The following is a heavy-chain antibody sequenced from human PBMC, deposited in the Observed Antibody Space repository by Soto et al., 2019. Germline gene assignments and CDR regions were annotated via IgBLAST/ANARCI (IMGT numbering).Heavy chain of an antibody. CDR1: GFSFCDYY. V-gene: IGHV3-11*01. D-gene: IGHD3-22*01. CDR2: LSGSGKTV. J-gene: IGHJ5*02. CDR3: ATDRIPMVVVVMGWFDP. Sequence: QVPLVESWGALVKPGGSLRLSCAASGFSFCDYYMSWFSQAPVKGLEWISSLSGSGKTVDYADSVKGRFIISRYNAKTSLFLQRKSLGDDAAALYYCATDRIPMVVVVMGWFDPWGQGTLVTVSS.